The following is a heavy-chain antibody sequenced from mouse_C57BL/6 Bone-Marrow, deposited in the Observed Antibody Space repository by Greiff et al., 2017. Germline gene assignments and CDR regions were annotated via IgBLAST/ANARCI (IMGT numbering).Heavy chain of an antibody. V-gene: IGHV14-4*01. CDR3: TYRRRYFDY. Sequence: EVQLQQSGAELVRPGASVKLSCKASGFNINDDYMHWVKQRPEQGLEWIGWVDPENGGTGYASKFQGKATITVDTSSTTAYLPLSSLTSEDTAVYYCTYRRRYFDYWGQGTTLTVSS. CDR1: GFNINDDY. J-gene: IGHJ2*01. CDR2: VDPENGGT.